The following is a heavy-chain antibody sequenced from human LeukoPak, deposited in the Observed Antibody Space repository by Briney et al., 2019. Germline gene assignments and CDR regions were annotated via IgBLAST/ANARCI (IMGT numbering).Heavy chain of an antibody. CDR2: ISASGNT. J-gene: IGHJ4*02. CDR1: GGSISNYY. D-gene: IGHD2-21*02. Sequence: SETLSLTCTVPGGSISNYYWSWVRQPAGKGLEWIGRISASGNTNYNPSLKSRVTMSVDTSMNLFALKLSSVTAADTAVYYCARQGVATAIDYWGRGTLVTVSS. CDR3: ARQGVATAIDY. V-gene: IGHV4-4*07.